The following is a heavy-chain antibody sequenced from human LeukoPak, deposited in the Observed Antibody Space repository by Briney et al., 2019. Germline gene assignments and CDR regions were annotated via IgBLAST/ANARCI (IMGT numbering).Heavy chain of an antibody. D-gene: IGHD3-10*01. CDR3: ARSYGSGSYYLYYYYYMDV. V-gene: IGHV1-69*05. Sequence: SVKVSCKASGGTFSNYAISWVRQAPGQGLEWMGGIIPLFGTANYAQKFQGRVTITTDESTSTAYMELSSLRSEDTAVYYCARSYGSGSYYLYYYYYMDVWGKGTTVAVSS. J-gene: IGHJ6*03. CDR1: GGTFSNYA. CDR2: IIPLFGTA.